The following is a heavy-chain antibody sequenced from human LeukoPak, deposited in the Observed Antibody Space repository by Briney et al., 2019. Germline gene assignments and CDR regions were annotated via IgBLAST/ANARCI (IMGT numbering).Heavy chain of an antibody. CDR1: GYTFTSYG. J-gene: IGHJ6*02. CDR2: ISAYNGNT. V-gene: IGHV1-18*01. D-gene: IGHD2-2*01. Sequence: ASVKVSCKASGYTFTSYGISWVRRAPGQGLEWMGWISAYNGNTNYAQKLQGRVTMTTDTSTSTAYMELRSLRSDDTAVYYCARAPRASMPYYYYYGMDVWGQGTTVTVSS. CDR3: ARAPRASMPYYYYYGMDV.